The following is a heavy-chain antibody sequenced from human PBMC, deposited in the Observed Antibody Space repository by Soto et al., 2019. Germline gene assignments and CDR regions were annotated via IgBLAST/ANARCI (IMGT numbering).Heavy chain of an antibody. Sequence: PGGSLRLSCAASGFTFSSYGMHWVRQAPGKGLEWVAAISYDGSNKYYADSVKGRFTISRDNSKNTLYLQMNSLRAEDTAVYYCAKSASDFWRHNWFDPWGQGTLVTVSS. CDR3: AKSASDFWRHNWFDP. CDR2: ISYDGSNK. D-gene: IGHD3-3*01. J-gene: IGHJ5*02. CDR1: GFTFSSYG. V-gene: IGHV3-30*18.